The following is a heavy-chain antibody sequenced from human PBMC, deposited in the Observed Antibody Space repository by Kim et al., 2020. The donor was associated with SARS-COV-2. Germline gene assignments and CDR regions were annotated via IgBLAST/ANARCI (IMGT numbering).Heavy chain of an antibody. D-gene: IGHD4-4*01. V-gene: IGHV4-39*01. Sequence: YYNPSLKSRVTISVDTSKNKFSLKLSSVTAADTAVYYCARPWGTVTTPDVWGQGTTVTVSS. CDR3: ARPWGTVTTPDV. J-gene: IGHJ6*02.